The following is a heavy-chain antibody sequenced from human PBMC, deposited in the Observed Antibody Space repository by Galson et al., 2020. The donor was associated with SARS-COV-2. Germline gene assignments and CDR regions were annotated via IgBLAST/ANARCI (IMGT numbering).Heavy chain of an antibody. CDR1: GFTFSSYP. CDR3: VRNVVPASTLYYYGLDV. V-gene: IGHV3-64D*08. J-gene: IGHJ6*02. D-gene: IGHD5-18*01. CDR2: ISSNGGHT. Sequence: TGGSLRLSCSASGFTFSSYPMHWVRQAPGKGLEYVSAISSNGGHTYHANSVKGRFTISRDNSKNTLYLQMSSLRAEDTALYYCVRNVVPASTLYYYGLDVWGQGTTVTVSS.